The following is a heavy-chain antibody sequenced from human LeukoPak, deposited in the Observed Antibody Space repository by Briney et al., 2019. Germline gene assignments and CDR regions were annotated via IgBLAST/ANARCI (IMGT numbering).Heavy chain of an antibody. D-gene: IGHD1-1*01. CDR2: MHYSGDT. V-gene: IGHV4-59*01. J-gene: IGHJ4*02. Sequence: PSETLSLTCTVSGGSISSFFWSWIRQPPGKGLEWIGSMHYSGDTKYNPSLKSRVSLSIDTSNLQFSLRLSSVTAADTAVYYCARDLELERNRWNYFESWGQGTLVTVSS. CDR3: ARDLELERNRWNYFES. CDR1: GGSISSFF.